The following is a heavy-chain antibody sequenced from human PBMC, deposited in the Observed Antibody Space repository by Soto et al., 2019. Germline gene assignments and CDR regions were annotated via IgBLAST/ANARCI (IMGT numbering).Heavy chain of an antibody. Sequence: SETLSLTCTVSGGSISSGDYYWSWIRQPPGKGLEWIGYIYYSGSTYYNPSLKSRVTISVDTSKNQFSLKLSSVTAADTAVYYCARDPLVAPSPFGHWGPGTLVTVSS. D-gene: IGHD5-12*01. V-gene: IGHV4-30-4*01. J-gene: IGHJ4*02. CDR2: IYYSGST. CDR3: ARDPLVAPSPFGH. CDR1: GGSISSGDYY.